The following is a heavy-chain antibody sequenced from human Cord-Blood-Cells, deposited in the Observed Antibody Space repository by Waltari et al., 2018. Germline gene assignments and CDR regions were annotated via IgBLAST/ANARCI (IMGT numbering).Heavy chain of an antibody. CDR1: GGSFSGYY. D-gene: IGHD6-13*01. J-gene: IGHJ4*02. CDR3: AGGARGYSGTDFDY. Sequence: QVQLQQWGAGLLKPSETLSLTCAVYGGSFSGYYWSWIRQPPGKGLEWIGEINHSGSTNYHPHLKSRVTISVDTSKNQFSLKLSSVTAADTAVYYCAGGARGYSGTDFDYWGQGTLVTVSS. V-gene: IGHV4-34*01. CDR2: INHSGST.